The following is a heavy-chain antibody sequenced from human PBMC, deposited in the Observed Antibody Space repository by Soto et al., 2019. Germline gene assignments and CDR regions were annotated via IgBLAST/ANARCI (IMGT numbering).Heavy chain of an antibody. V-gene: IGHV3-23*01. CDR3: ARRGPGTYFDY. CDR2: ISGSGGST. CDR1: GFTFDDYA. J-gene: IGHJ4*02. D-gene: IGHD6-13*01. Sequence: PGGSLRLTCTASGFTFDDYAMHWVRQAPGKGLEWVSVISGSGGSTYYADSVKGRFTISRDNSKNTLYLQMNSLRVEDTAVYYCARRGPGTYFDYWGQGSLVTVPS.